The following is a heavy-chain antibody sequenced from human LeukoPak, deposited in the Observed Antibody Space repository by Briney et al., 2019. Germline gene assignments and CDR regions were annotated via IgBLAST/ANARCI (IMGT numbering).Heavy chain of an antibody. CDR1: GASISSGGYY. J-gene: IGHJ4*02. CDR2: IYYSGST. V-gene: IGHV4-61*08. Sequence: SETLSLTCNVSGASISSGGYYWSWSRQHPGKGLEWIGYIYYSGSTNYNPSLKSRVTISVDTSKNQFSLKLSSVTAADTAVYYCARVGKEGTFDYWGQGTLVTVSS. D-gene: IGHD1-7*01. CDR3: ARVGKEGTFDY.